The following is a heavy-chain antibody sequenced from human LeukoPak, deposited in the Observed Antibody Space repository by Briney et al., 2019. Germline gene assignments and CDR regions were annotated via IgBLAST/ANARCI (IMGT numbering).Heavy chain of an antibody. CDR3: AGDRSNYLGSYYYYGMDV. CDR2: IYSGGGT. J-gene: IGHJ6*02. Sequence: GGALRLSCAASRFTLSNTYMSWVRQAPGEGLEWVSLIYSGGGTFSADSATGRFTIPRPISKNTLYCHMKSPGAEATAVYYSAGDRSNYLGSYYYYGMDVWAQGPTVTVS. CDR1: RFTLSNTY. D-gene: IGHD4-11*01. V-gene: IGHV3-53*04.